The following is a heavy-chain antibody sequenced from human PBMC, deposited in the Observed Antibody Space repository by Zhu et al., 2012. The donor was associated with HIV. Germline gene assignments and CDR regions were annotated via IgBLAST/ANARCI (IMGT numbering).Heavy chain of an antibody. CDR2: IYHSGST. CDR1: GGSISSSNW. Sequence: QVQLQESGPGLVKPSGTLSLTCAVSGGSISSSNWWSWVRQPPGKGLEWIGEIYHSGSTNYNPSLKSRVTISVDKSKNQFSLKLSSVTAADTAVYYCARDSHYYDSSGTDAFDIWGQGTMVTVSS. J-gene: IGHJ3*02. D-gene: IGHD3-22*01. CDR3: ARDSHYYDSSGTDAFDI. V-gene: IGHV4-4*02.